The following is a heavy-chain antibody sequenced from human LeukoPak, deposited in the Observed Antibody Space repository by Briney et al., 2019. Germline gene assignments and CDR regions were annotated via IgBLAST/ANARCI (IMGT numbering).Heavy chain of an antibody. CDR3: ARRENVLGYCSGGSCYDDAFDI. Sequence: SETLSLTCTVSGGSISSYYWSWIRQPPGKEMEWIGDIYYSGSTNYNPSLKSRATISVDTSKNQFSLKLSSVTAADTAVYYCARRENVLGYCSGGSCYDDAFDIWGQGTMVTVSS. CDR1: GGSISSYY. CDR2: IYYSGST. D-gene: IGHD2-15*01. V-gene: IGHV4-59*08. J-gene: IGHJ3*02.